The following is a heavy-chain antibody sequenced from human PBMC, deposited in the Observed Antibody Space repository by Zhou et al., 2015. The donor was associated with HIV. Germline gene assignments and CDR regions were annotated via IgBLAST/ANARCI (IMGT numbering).Heavy chain of an antibody. V-gene: IGHV1-3*01. J-gene: IGHJ4*02. CDR2: INGGNGKT. Sequence: QVQLVQSGAEAKKPGASVKVSCKASGYTFSTFTVHWVRQAPGQRLEWMGWINGGNGKTRYSQRFQGRVTITRDTSASTAYMELSSLRSEDTAVYYCARSLIDRITIFSAASELLYYFDYWGQGTLVTVSS. CDR1: GYTFSTFT. D-gene: IGHD3-9*01. CDR3: ARSLIDRITIFSAASELLYYFDY.